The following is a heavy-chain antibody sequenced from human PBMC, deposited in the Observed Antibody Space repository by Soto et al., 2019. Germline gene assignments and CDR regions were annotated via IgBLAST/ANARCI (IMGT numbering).Heavy chain of an antibody. CDR2: TYYRGST. D-gene: IGHD3-16*02. CDR3: ARIGGYHGPLDY. CDR1: GVSISSYF. Sequence: SETLSLTCSVSGVSISSYFWSWIRQPPGRGLEWIGYTYYRGSTNYSPSLKSRVAISLDTSENQFSLKVNSVTAADTAVYYCARIGGYHGPLDYWGQGTPVTVSS. J-gene: IGHJ4*02. V-gene: IGHV4-59*01.